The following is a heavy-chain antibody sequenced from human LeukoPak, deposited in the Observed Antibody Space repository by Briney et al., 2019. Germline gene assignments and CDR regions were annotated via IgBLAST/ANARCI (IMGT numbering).Heavy chain of an antibody. V-gene: IGHV3-30*02. J-gene: IGHJ4*02. Sequence: PGGSLRLSCAASGFTFSSYGMHWVRQAPGKGLEWVAFIRYDGSNKYYADSVKGRFTISRDNSKNTLYLQMNSLRAEDTAVYYCAKDSGYCSSTSCRFDYWGQGTLVSVSS. CDR2: IRYDGSNK. CDR3: AKDSGYCSSTSCRFDY. CDR1: GFTFSSYG. D-gene: IGHD2-2*03.